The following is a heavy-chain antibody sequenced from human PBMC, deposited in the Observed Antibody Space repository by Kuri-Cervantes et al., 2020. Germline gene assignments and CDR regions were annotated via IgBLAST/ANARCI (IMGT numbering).Heavy chain of an antibody. D-gene: IGHD3-9*01. CDR1: GYTFTGYY. CDR3: ARVIPPYDILTGSPTGA. J-gene: IGHJ5*01. Sequence: ASVKVSCKASGYTFTGYYMHWVRQAPGQRLEWMGWINPNSGGTNYAQKFQGKVTMTRDTSISTAYMELSRLRSDDTAVYYCARVIPPYDILTGSPTGAWGHGTPVTGAS. CDR2: INPNSGGT. V-gene: IGHV1-2*02.